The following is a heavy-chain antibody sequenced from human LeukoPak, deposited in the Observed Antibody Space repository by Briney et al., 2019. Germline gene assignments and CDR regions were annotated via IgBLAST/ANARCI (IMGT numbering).Heavy chain of an antibody. J-gene: IGHJ1*01. Sequence: GGSLRLSCAASGFTSNIYGMHWVRQAPGKGLEWVALVWYDGTKNFYADSVKGRFTISRDNSKNTLYLQMNSLRAEDTAVYYCAKDYPTYYYDSSGLEYFQHWGQGTLVTVSS. CDR3: AKDYPTYYYDSSGLEYFQH. CDR1: GFTSNIYG. CDR2: VWYDGTKN. D-gene: IGHD3-22*01. V-gene: IGHV3-33*06.